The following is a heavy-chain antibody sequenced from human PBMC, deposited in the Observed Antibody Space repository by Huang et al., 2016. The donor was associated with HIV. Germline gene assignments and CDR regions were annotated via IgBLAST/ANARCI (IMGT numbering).Heavy chain of an antibody. V-gene: IGHV3-23*01. J-gene: IGHJ4*02. Sequence: EVQLLESGGGLVQPGGSLRLSCAASGFPFNSYAMSWVRQAAGKGLEWVSTISGSGLTTYYADSVKGRFTISRDNSKNTLYLQINSLRAEDTAVYYCAKDSDYNWHHCDYWGQGNLVSVSS. D-gene: IGHD1-1*01. CDR2: ISGSGLTT. CDR3: AKDSDYNWHHCDY. CDR1: GFPFNSYA.